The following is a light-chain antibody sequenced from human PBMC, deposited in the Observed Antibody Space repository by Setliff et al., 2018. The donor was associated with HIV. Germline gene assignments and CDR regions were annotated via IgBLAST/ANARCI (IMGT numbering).Light chain of an antibody. CDR3: AKWDDSLKGVV. CDR2: SND. Sequence: QSVLTQPPSASGTPGQRVTISCSGSRSNIRSNTVNWYQQLPGTAPKLLIHSNDQRPSGVPDRFSGSKSGTSASLAISGLQSEDEADYYCAKWDDSLKGVVFGGGTKVTVL. V-gene: IGLV1-44*01. CDR1: RSNIRSNT. J-gene: IGLJ2*01.